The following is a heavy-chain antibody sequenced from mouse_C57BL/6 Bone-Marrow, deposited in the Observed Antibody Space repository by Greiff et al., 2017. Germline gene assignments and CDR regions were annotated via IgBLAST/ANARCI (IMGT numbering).Heavy chain of an antibody. CDR1: GFTFTDYY. D-gene: IGHD4-1*01. V-gene: IGHV7-3*01. CDR2: IRNKANGYTT. J-gene: IGHJ4*01. Sequence: EVHLVESGGGLVQPGGSLSLSCAASGFTFTDYYMSWVRQPPGKALEWLGFIRNKANGYTTEYSASVKGRFTISRDNSQSILYLQMNALRAEDSATYYCARLLGRYYAMDYWGQGTSVTVSS. CDR3: ARLLGRYYAMDY.